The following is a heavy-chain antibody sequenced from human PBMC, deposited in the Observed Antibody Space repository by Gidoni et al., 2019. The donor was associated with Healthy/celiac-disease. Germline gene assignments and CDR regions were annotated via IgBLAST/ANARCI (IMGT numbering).Heavy chain of an antibody. J-gene: IGHJ4*02. CDR3: AHRSTARHFDY. CDR2: IYWDDDK. CDR1: GVSPSTSGVG. Sequence: QITLKESGPTLVNPTQTLTLTWTFSGVSPSTSGVGVGWIRKHPGKALELLALIYWDDDKRYSPSLKSRLTITKDTSKNQVVLTMTNMDPVDTATYSCAHRSTARHFDYWGQGTLVTVSS. V-gene: IGHV2-5*02. D-gene: IGHD6-6*01.